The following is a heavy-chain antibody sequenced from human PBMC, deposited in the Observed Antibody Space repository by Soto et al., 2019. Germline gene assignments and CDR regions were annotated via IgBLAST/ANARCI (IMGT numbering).Heavy chain of an antibody. Sequence: EVQLVESGGGLVQPGGSLRLSSAASGFTFSSYSMNWVRQAPGKGLEWVSYISSSSSTIYYADSVKGRFTISRDNAKNSLYLQMNSLRDEDTAVYYCARDLRLGELSSNLFDYWGQGTLVTVSS. CDR2: ISSSSSTI. D-gene: IGHD3-16*02. V-gene: IGHV3-48*02. J-gene: IGHJ4*02. CDR3: ARDLRLGELSSNLFDY. CDR1: GFTFSSYS.